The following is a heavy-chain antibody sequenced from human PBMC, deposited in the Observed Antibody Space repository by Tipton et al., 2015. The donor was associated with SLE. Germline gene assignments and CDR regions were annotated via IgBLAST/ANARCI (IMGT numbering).Heavy chain of an antibody. V-gene: IGHV4-39*07. CDR2: IDDSGST. Sequence: QVQLVQSGAEVKPSETLSLICTVSGGSITDYPYYWNWIRQPPGKGLEWIGSIDDSGSTYYNPSLKSRVTISLDTSKNHFSLKLTSVTAADTAAYYCASQIRPFPPGDWIDPWGQGTLVTVST. J-gene: IGHJ5*02. CDR1: GGSITDYPYY. CDR3: ASQIRPFPPGDWIDP. D-gene: IGHD1-14*01.